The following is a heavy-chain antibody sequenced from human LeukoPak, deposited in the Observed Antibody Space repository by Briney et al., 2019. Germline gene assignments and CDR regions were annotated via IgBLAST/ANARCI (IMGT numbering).Heavy chain of an antibody. V-gene: IGHV3-23*01. J-gene: IGHJ5*02. CDR2: ISGSGGST. Sequence: PGGSLRLSCAASGFTVSSNYMSWVRQAPGKGLEWVSAISGSGGSTYCADSVKGRFTISRDNSKNTLYLQMNSLRAEDTAVYYCAKDRRPLSIAARPGWFDPWGQGTLVTVSS. D-gene: IGHD6-6*01. CDR3: AKDRRPLSIAARPGWFDP. CDR1: GFTVSSNY.